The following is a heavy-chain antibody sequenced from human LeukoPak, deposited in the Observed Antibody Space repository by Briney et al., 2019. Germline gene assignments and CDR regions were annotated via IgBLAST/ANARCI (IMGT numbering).Heavy chain of an antibody. V-gene: IGHV3-64*01. CDR3: ARGVGPFDI. CDR2: ISSNGGST. CDR1: GFTFSSYA. Sequence: VGSLRLSCAASGFTFSSYAIHWVRQAPGRGLEYVSAISSNGGSTYYANSVKVRFTISRDNSKNTLYLQMGSLRAEDMAVYYCARGVGPFDIWGQGTMVTVSS. D-gene: IGHD2-15*01. J-gene: IGHJ3*02.